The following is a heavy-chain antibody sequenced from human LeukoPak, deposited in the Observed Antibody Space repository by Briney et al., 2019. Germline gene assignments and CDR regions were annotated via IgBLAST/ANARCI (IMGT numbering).Heavy chain of an antibody. Sequence: GGSLRLSCAASGFTFDDYDMSWVRQVPGKGLEWVSGITWNVDTTGYADSVKGRFAISRDNTKTSLYLQMSSLRAEDTALYYCARDPFCSSTAGCYFEDWFDPWGPGTLVTVSS. D-gene: IGHD2-2*01. CDR1: GFTFDDYD. CDR2: ITWNVDTT. V-gene: IGHV3-20*04. CDR3: ARDPFCSSTAGCYFEDWFDP. J-gene: IGHJ5*02.